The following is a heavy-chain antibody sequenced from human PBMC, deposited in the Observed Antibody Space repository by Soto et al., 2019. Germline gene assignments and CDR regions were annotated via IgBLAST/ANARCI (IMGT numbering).Heavy chain of an antibody. CDR2: ISGSGGST. Sequence: GGALRPSFAASGFTLWSYALILVRPAPGKGLEWVSAISGSGGSTYYADSVKGRFTISRDNSKNTLYLQMNSLRAEDTAVYYCAKTYYGDAHYYYYMDVWGKGTTVTVSS. D-gene: IGHD4-17*01. J-gene: IGHJ6*03. V-gene: IGHV3-23*01. CDR1: GFTLWSYA. CDR3: AKTYYGDAHYYYYMDV.